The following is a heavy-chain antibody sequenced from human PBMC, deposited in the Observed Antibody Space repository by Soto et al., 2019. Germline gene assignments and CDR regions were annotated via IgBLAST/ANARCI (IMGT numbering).Heavy chain of an antibody. Sequence: NPSETLSLTCTVSGGSISSSSYYWGWIRQPPGKGLEWIGSIYYSGSTYYNPSLKSRVTISVDTSKNQFSLKLSSVTAADTAVYYCARRGRIAVAGTIDYWFDPWGQGTLVTVSS. D-gene: IGHD6-19*01. CDR1: GGSISSSSYY. J-gene: IGHJ5*02. CDR3: ARRGRIAVAGTIDYWFDP. V-gene: IGHV4-39*01. CDR2: IYYSGST.